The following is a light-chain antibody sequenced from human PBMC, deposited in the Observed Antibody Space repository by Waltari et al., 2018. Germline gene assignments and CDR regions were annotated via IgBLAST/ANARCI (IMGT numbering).Light chain of an antibody. V-gene: IGKV1-5*03. Sequence: DIQMTQSPSTLSASVGDRVTITCRASQSISNYLAWYQQKPGKAPNLLIYKASILKSEVSSRFSGSGSGTQFTLTISSLQPGDFATYFCQQYNTYSSFGQGTKLEIK. J-gene: IGKJ2*01. CDR3: QQYNTYSS. CDR1: QSISNY. CDR2: KAS.